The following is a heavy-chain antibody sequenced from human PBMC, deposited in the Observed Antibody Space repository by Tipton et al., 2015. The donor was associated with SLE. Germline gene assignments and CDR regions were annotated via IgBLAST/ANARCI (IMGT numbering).Heavy chain of an antibody. Sequence: SLRLSCAASGFTVSSNYMSWVRQAPGKGLEWVSVIYSGGSTYYADSVKGRFTISRHNSKNTLYLQMNSLRAEDTAVYYCAAGGCSSTSCYYYCMDVWGKGTTVTVSS. CDR3: AAGGCSSTSCYYYCMDV. CDR1: GFTVSSNY. V-gene: IGHV3-53*04. CDR2: IYSGGST. J-gene: IGHJ6*03. D-gene: IGHD2-2*01.